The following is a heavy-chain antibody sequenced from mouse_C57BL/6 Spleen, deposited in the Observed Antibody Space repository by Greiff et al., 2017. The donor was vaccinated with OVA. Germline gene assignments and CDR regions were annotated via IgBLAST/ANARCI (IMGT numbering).Heavy chain of an antibody. Sequence: EVQLVESGGGLVKPGGSLKLSCAASGFTFSSYAMSWVRQTPEKRLEFFSPLISCCISTYYPDNVKGRFTISRDNAKNNLYLQMSHLKSEDTAMYYCARDRRITDWYFDVWGTGTTVTVSS. CDR2: LISCCIST. CDR1: GFTFSSYA. J-gene: IGHJ1*03. CDR3: ARDRRITDWYFDV. D-gene: IGHD2-4*01. V-gene: IGHV5-4*01.